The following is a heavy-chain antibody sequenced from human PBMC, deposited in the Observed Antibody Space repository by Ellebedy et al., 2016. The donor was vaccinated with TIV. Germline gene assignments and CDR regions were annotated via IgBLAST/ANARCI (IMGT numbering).Heavy chain of an antibody. CDR1: GYTLTELS. Sequence: ASVKVSXXVSGYTLTELSMHWVRQAPGKGLEWMGGFDPEDGETIYAQKFQGRVTITADESTSTAYMELSSLRSEDTAVYYCARDDYGEIGGPHYWGQGTLVTVSS. CDR3: ARDDYGEIGGPHY. D-gene: IGHD4-17*01. J-gene: IGHJ4*02. CDR2: FDPEDGET. V-gene: IGHV1-24*01.